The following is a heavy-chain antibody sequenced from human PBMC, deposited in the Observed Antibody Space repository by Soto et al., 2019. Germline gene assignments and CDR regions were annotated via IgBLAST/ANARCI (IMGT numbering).Heavy chain of an antibody. Sequence: QVQLVESGGGVVQPGRSLRLSCEGSGFSFSNYGMHWVRQAPGRGLEWGALIWYDGSNKYYADSVKGRFTISRDNSKNTLYLQMSSLRNEDTAVYYCARDPRVETTLMAVFQGWGQGTLVTVSS. CDR3: ARDPRVETTLMAVFQG. CDR2: IWYDGSNK. D-gene: IGHD3-3*01. CDR1: GFSFSNYG. J-gene: IGHJ1*01. V-gene: IGHV3-33*01.